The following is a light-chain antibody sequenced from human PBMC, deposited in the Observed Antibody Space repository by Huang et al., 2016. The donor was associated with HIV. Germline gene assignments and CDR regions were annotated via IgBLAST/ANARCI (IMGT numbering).Light chain of an antibody. CDR3: QQYNNWPPT. J-gene: IGKJ4*01. CDR2: GAS. CDR1: QSVSSN. Sequence: EIVTTQSPATLSVSPGERATLSCRASQSVSSNLAWYQQKPGQAPCLLIYGASTSATGIPARFSGSGSGTEFTLTISSLQSEDFAVYYCQQYNNWPPTFGGGTKVEIK. V-gene: IGKV3-15*01.